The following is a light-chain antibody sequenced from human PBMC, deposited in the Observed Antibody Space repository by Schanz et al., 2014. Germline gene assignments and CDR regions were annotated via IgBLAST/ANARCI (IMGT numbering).Light chain of an antibody. Sequence: QSALTQPPSASGSPGQSVTISCTGTSSDVGGYNYVSWYQQHPGKAPKLMISDVSNRPSGVSNRFTGSKSDNTATLTISGLQAEDEADYYCNSYAGNTNVFGTGTKLTVL. V-gene: IGLV2-8*01. CDR2: DVS. CDR3: NSYAGNTNV. CDR1: SSDVGGYNY. J-gene: IGLJ1*01.